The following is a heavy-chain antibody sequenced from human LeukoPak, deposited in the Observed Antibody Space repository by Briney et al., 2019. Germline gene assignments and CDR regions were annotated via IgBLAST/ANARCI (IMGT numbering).Heavy chain of an antibody. CDR2: IYYSGST. Sequence: PSETLSLTCTVSGGSISSYYWSWIRQPPGKGLEWIGYIYYSGSTNYNPSLKSRVTISVDTSKNQFSLKLSSVTAADTAVYYCARVMTYWDYDILTGYSSPLAPFDYWGQGTLVTASS. CDR3: ARVMTYWDYDILTGYSSPLAPFDY. V-gene: IGHV4-59*01. J-gene: IGHJ4*02. CDR1: GGSISSYY. D-gene: IGHD3-9*01.